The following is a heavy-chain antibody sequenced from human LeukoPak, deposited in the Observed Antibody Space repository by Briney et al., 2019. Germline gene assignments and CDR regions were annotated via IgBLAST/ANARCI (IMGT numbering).Heavy chain of an antibody. D-gene: IGHD2-21*02. J-gene: IGHJ5*01. CDR2: IIPILGIA. CDR3: ARGGCGGGNCYSGTGWFES. Sequence: GASVKVSCKASGGTFSSYAISWVRQAPGQGLEWMGRIIPILGIANYAQKFQGRVTITADKSTSTAYMELSSLRSEDTAVYYCARGGCGGGNCYSGTGWFESWGQGALVIVST. V-gene: IGHV1-69*04. CDR1: GGTFSSYA.